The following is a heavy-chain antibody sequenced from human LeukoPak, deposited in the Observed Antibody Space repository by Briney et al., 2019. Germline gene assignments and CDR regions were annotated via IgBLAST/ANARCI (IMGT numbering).Heavy chain of an antibody. CDR1: GGFTFSSYA. CDR2: IPYDGSTE. D-gene: IGHD3-10*01. CDR3: TRAGYGSGTLFDY. Sequence: GGSLRHSCAASGGFTFSSYAMHWVRQAPGKGLEWVAVIPYDGSTEYYADSVKGRFTISRDNSKNTLYLQMNSLRPEDTAVYYCTRAGYGSGTLFDYWGQGTLVTVSS. V-gene: IGHV3-30*04. J-gene: IGHJ4*02.